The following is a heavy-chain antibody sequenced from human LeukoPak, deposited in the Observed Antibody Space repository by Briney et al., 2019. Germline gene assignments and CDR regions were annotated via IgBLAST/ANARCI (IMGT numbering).Heavy chain of an antibody. D-gene: IGHD3-22*01. CDR2: IYSGGST. CDR1: GFTVSSNY. V-gene: IGHV3-53*01. Sequence: GGSLRLSCAASGFTVSSNYMSWVRQAPGKGLEWVSVIYSGGSTYYADSVKGRFTISRDNSKNTLYLQMNSLRAEDTAVYYCAGGIPYDSSGYQQPFDYWGQGTLVTVSS. CDR3: AGGIPYDSSGYQQPFDY. J-gene: IGHJ4*02.